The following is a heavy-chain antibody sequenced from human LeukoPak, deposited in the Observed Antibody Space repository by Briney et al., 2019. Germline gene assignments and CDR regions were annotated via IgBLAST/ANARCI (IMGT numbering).Heavy chain of an antibody. V-gene: IGHV4-59*01. CDR3: ARSSGQTGYFDY. CDR1: GGSLSSYL. D-gene: IGHD6-19*01. CDR2: IYYSGST. Sequence: SETLSLTCTVSGGSLSSYLWSWIREPPGKGLEWIGYIYYSGSTNYNPSLKSRVTISVNTNKNQFSLKLSSVTAADTAVYYCARSSGQTGYFDYWGQGTLVTVSS. J-gene: IGHJ4*02.